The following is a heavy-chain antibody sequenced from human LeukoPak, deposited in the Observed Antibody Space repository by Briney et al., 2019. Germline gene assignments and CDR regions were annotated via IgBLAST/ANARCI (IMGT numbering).Heavy chain of an antibody. CDR1: GVSISSGSYY. CDR2: TYYSGSA. Sequence: KPSETLSLTCTVSGVSISSGSYYWGWIRQPPGKGLGWIGSTYYSGSAYYNPSLRSRVTISMDTSKKQFSLKVVSLTAADTALYYCARLIPPTWWSVAGSRGQHDYWGQGTLVTVSS. J-gene: IGHJ4*02. CDR3: ARLIPPTWWSVAGSRGQHDY. V-gene: IGHV4-39*01. D-gene: IGHD6-19*01.